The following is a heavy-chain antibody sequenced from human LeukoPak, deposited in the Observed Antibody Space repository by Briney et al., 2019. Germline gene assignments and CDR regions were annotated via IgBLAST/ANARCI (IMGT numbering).Heavy chain of an antibody. CDR1: GFSFSGSG. CDR3: ARGGSLQYYFDY. CDR2: ISSSSTYI. J-gene: IGHJ4*02. D-gene: IGHD3-16*01. V-gene: IGHV3-21*01. Sequence: GWSLRLSCAASGFSFSGSGMNWVRQTPGKGLQWVSSISSSSTYIYYTDSVEGRFTVSRDNAKNTLFLQMASLRADDTAVYYCARGGSLQYYFDYWGQGTLVTVSS.